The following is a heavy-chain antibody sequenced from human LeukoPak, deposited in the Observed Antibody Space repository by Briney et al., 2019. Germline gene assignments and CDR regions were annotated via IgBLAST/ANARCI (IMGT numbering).Heavy chain of an antibody. J-gene: IGHJ3*01. Sequence: ASVKVSCKASGYTFTSYYMHWVRQAPGQGLEWMGIINPSGGSTSYAQKFQGRVTMTRDTSTSTAYMELSSLRSDDTAVYYCARDEGAVATLWGQGTMVSVSS. D-gene: IGHD6-19*01. CDR2: INPSGGST. V-gene: IGHV1-46*01. CDR1: GYTFTSYY. CDR3: ARDEGAVATL.